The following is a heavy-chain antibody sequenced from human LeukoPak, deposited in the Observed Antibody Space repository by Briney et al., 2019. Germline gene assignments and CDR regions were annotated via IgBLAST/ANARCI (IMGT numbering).Heavy chain of an antibody. V-gene: IGHV4-4*02. CDR1: GGSISSSNW. D-gene: IGHD1-26*01. J-gene: IGHJ6*03. CDR3: ARRRVGTTFYYYYYMDV. Sequence: SETLSLTCAVSGGSISSSNWWSWIRQPPGKGLEWIGEIYHSGSTNYNPSLKSRVTMSVDRAKNQFSLNLSSVTAADTAVYYCARRRVGTTFYYYYYMDVWGKGTTVTISS. CDR2: IYHSGST.